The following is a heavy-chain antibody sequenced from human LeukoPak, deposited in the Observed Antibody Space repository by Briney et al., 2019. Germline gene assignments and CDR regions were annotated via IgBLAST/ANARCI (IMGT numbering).Heavy chain of an antibody. V-gene: IGHV1-18*01. D-gene: IGHD5-18*01. CDR2: ISAYNGNT. Sequence: ASVKVSCKASGYTFTSYGISWVRQAPGQGLEWMGWISAYNGNTNYAQKLQGRVTMTRDTSTSTAYMELRSLRSDDTAMYYCARDLNFSDTVMADTNYFDYWGQGTLVAVSS. CDR3: ARDLNFSDTVMADTNYFDY. CDR1: GYTFTSYG. J-gene: IGHJ4*02.